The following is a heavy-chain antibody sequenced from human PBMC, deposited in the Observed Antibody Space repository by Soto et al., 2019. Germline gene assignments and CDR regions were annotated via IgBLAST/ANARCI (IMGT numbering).Heavy chain of an antibody. V-gene: IGHV1-24*01. CDR3: ATSDGVYSSSSSAFDY. D-gene: IGHD6-6*01. J-gene: IGHJ4*02. CDR1: GYTLTELS. CDR2: FDPEDGET. Sequence: ASVKVSCKVSGYTLTELSMHWLRQAPGKGLEWMGGFDPEDGETIYAQKFQGRVTMTEDTSTDTAYMELSSLRSEDTAVYYCATSDGVYSSSSSAFDYWGQGTLVTVSS.